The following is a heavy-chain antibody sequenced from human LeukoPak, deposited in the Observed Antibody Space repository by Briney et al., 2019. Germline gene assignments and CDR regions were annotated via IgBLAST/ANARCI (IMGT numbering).Heavy chain of an antibody. CDR2: IRSRVYGGTT. CDR3: TRDYGGFDY. V-gene: IGHV3-49*04. J-gene: IGHJ4*02. CDR1: GFTFGDYV. Sequence: GGSLRLSCRSSGFTFGDYVMTWVRQAPGKGLEWVGFIRSRVYGGTTEYAASVKGRFIISRDDSKSIAYLQMNSLETEDTAVYYCTRDYGGFDYWDQGTLVTVSS. D-gene: IGHD4-23*01.